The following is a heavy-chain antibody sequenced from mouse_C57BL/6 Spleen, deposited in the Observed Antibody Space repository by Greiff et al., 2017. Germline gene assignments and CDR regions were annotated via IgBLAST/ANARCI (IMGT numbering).Heavy chain of an antibody. D-gene: IGHD2-1*01. Sequence: EVQLQQSGAELVRPGASVKLSCTASGFNIKDYYMHWVKQRPEQGLEWIGWIDPENGDTEYASKFQGKATLTADTSSNTAYLQLSSLTSEDAAVYYCTSFYYGNPYYYAMDYWGQGTSVTVSS. V-gene: IGHV14-4*01. CDR1: GFNIKDYY. CDR3: TSFYYGNPYYYAMDY. CDR2: IDPENGDT. J-gene: IGHJ4*01.